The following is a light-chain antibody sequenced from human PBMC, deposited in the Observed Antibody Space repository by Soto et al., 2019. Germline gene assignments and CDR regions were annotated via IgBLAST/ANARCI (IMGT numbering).Light chain of an antibody. Sequence: EVVLTQSPVTLSLAPGAAATLSCRASQSVSGYLAWYQQKPGQAPRLLIYDVSNRATGIPARFSGSGSGTDCTLTISSLEPEDVAMYYCQQRNYWQVTFGQGTRLEIK. V-gene: IGKV3-11*01. CDR2: DVS. CDR1: QSVSGY. J-gene: IGKJ5*01. CDR3: QQRNYWQVT.